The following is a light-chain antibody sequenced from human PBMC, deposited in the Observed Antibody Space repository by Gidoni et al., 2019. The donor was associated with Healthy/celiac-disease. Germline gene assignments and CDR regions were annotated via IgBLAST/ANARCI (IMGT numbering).Light chain of an antibody. CDR3: CSYAGSYIWV. Sequence: QSALTQPRSVSGSPGQSVTISCNGTISDVGGYNYVSWYQQHPGKAPKLMIYDVSKRPSGVPDRFSGSKSGNTASLTISGLQAEDEADYYCCSYAGSYIWVFGGGTKLTVL. CDR2: DVS. CDR1: ISDVGGYNY. V-gene: IGLV2-11*01. J-gene: IGLJ3*02.